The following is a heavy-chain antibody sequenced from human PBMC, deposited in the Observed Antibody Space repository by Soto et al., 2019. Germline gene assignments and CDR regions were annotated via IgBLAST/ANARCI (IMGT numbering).Heavy chain of an antibody. J-gene: IGHJ4*02. CDR1: GFSISDYY. D-gene: IGHD3-22*01. V-gene: IGHV3-11*06. CDR3: ARSESPLKVISFFDS. Sequence: VQLVESGGGLVKPGGSLRLSCAASGFSISDYYMSWIRQAPGKGLEWLAYISQSYSYTNYADSVKGRFTISRDNANDSVYLQMNSLRVDDSAIYYCARSESPLKVISFFDSWGQGALVTVSS. CDR2: ISQSYSYT.